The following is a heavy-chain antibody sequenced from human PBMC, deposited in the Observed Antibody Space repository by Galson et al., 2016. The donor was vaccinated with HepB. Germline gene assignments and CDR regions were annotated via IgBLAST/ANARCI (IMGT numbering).Heavy chain of an antibody. CDR3: TTPYYYYGMDV. CDR1: GFTFSNAW. J-gene: IGHJ6*02. Sequence: SLRLSCAASGFTFSNAWMSWVRQAPGKGLKWVGRIKSKTDGGTTDYAAPVKGRFTISRDDSKNTLYLQMNSLKTEDTAVYYCTTPYYYYGMDVWGQGTTVTVSS. CDR2: IKSKTDGGTT. V-gene: IGHV3-15*07.